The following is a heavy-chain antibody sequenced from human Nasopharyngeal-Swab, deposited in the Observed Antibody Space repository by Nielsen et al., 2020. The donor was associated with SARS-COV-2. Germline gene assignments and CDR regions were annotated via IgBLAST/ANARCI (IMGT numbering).Heavy chain of an antibody. CDR1: GGSFSGYY. D-gene: IGHD3-10*01. Sequence: SETLSLTCAVYGGSFSGYYWNWIRQAPGKGLEWIGEINHSGSTNYNPSLKSRVTISVDTSKNQFSLKLSSVTAADTAVYYCARMGGYGSGSYCDYWGQGTLVTVSS. CDR3: ARMGGYGSGSYCDY. J-gene: IGHJ4*02. V-gene: IGHV4-34*01. CDR2: INHSGST.